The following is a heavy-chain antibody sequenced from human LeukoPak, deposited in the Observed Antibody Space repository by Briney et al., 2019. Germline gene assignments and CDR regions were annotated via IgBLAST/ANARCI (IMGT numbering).Heavy chain of an antibody. CDR3: AKEAGQDYGALDAFDI. V-gene: IGHV3-21*01. J-gene: IGHJ3*02. Sequence: AGGSLRLSCAASGFTFSSYAMSWVRQAPGKGLEWVSSIGGSSTSIYHADSVKGRFTISRDNAKNSLYLQMNSLRAEDTAVYYCAKEAGQDYGALDAFDIWGQGTMVTVSS. D-gene: IGHD4-17*01. CDR2: IGGSSTSI. CDR1: GFTFSSYA.